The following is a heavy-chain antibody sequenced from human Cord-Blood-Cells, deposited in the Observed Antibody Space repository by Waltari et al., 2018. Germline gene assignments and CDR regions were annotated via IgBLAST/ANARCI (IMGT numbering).Heavy chain of an antibody. Sequence: QVQLVESGGGVVQHGRCLRLSCAASGFPFSSYGMHWVRQAPGKGLEWVAVISYDGSNKYYADSVKGRFTISRDNSKNTLYLQMNSLRAEDTAVYYCAKSGAVAGTAFDIWGQGTMVTVSS. V-gene: IGHV3-30*18. D-gene: IGHD6-19*01. CDR3: AKSGAVAGTAFDI. CDR1: GFPFSSYG. CDR2: ISYDGSNK. J-gene: IGHJ3*02.